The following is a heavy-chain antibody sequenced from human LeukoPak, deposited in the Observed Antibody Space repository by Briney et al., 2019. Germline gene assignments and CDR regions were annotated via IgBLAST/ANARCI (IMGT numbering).Heavy chain of an antibody. V-gene: IGHV3-74*01. Sequence: PGGSLRLSCAASGFTFSNYWMHWVRQVPGKGLVWVSYINSDGSDTNYADSVKGRFTISRDNAKSTLYLQMNSLRVEDTAVYYCVRVGGKNAFDIWGQGTMVTVSS. D-gene: IGHD1-26*01. CDR3: VRVGGKNAFDI. J-gene: IGHJ3*02. CDR2: INSDGSDT. CDR1: GFTFSNYW.